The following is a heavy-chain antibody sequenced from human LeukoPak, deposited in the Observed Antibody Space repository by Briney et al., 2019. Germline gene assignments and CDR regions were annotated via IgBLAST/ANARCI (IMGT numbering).Heavy chain of an antibody. CDR3: ARAGDRSGPNDDSFDI. D-gene: IGHD2-15*01. V-gene: IGHV3-74*01. CDR2: ISTDGSST. Sequence: GGSLRLSCAASGFTFNSYWMHWVRQAPGKGLVWVSRISTDGSSTSYADSVKGRFTISRDNAKNTLYLQMNSLRAEDTAVYYCARAGDRSGPNDDSFDIWGQGTMVTVSS. CDR1: GFTFNSYW. J-gene: IGHJ3*02.